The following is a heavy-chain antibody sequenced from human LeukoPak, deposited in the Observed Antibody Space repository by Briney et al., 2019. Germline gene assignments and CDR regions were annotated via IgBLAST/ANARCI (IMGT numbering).Heavy chain of an antibody. V-gene: IGHV1-69*13. CDR2: IIPIFGAA. CDR1: GGTFSSYA. D-gene: IGHD3-3*01. CDR3: ASGPYDFWSGYAYYFDY. Sequence: SVKVSCKASGGTFSSYAISWVRQAPGQGLEWMGGIIPIFGAANYAQKFQGRVTITADESTSTAYMELSSLRSEDTAVYYCASGPYDFWSGYAYYFDYWGQGTLVTVSS. J-gene: IGHJ4*02.